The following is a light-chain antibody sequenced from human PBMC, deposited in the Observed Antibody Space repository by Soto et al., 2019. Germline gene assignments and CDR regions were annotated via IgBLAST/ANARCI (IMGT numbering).Light chain of an antibody. J-gene: IGKJ1*01. V-gene: IGKV3-20*01. Sequence: EIVLAQSPGSLSLSPGERATLSCRASQSVSNSYLAWYQQKPGQAPRLLIYAASTRATGIPDRFSGSGSGTDFTLTINRLEPEDSAVYYCHQYGSSPRTFGQGTKVETK. CDR3: HQYGSSPRT. CDR1: QSVSNSY. CDR2: AAS.